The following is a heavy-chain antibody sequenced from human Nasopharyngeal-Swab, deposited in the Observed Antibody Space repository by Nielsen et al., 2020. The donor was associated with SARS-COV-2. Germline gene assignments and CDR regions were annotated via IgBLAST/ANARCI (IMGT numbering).Heavy chain of an antibody. Sequence: SQTLSLTCAISGDSVSSNSAAWNWIRQSPSGGLECLGRTYYRSKWYNDYAVSVKSRITINPDTSKNQFSLQLNSVTPEDTAVYYCARGRIAVAGFNWFDPWGQGTLVTVSS. CDR3: ARGRIAVAGFNWFDP. D-gene: IGHD6-19*01. V-gene: IGHV6-1*01. CDR1: GDSVSSNSAA. CDR2: TYYRSKWYN. J-gene: IGHJ5*02.